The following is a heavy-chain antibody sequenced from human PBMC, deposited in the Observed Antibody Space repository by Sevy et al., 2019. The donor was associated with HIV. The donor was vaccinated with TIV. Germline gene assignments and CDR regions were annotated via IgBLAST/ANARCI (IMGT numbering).Heavy chain of an antibody. J-gene: IGHJ4*01. V-gene: IGHV3-30-3*01. CDR2: ISYEGTET. CDR1: GFAFSTHA. D-gene: IGHD1-26*01. Sequence: GGSLRLSCAASGFAFSTHAMHLVRQAPGKGLEWVAVISYEGTETFYAASVEGRFTISRDNSENMLSLQINSLKPEDTAVYYCARDGGYSIKWYPLYWGHGTLVTVSS. CDR3: ARDGGYSIKWYPLY.